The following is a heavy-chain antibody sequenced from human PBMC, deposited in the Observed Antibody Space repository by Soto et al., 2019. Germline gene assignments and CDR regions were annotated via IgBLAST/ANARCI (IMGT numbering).Heavy chain of an antibody. CDR1: GGSINSGGYY. CDR3: ASGYRQSGYSRSWVFDY. V-gene: IGHV4-31*03. CDR2: LYSSGST. J-gene: IGHJ4*02. Sequence: QVQLRESGPGLVKPSQTLSLPCTVSGGSINSGGYYWHWIRQHPGKGLEWIVYLYSSGSTSDNPCLRSRFLISADMSASHFSLKLRSLTAADTSLYFSASGYRQSGYSRSWVFDYWGQGTLVNVAS. D-gene: IGHD6-13*01.